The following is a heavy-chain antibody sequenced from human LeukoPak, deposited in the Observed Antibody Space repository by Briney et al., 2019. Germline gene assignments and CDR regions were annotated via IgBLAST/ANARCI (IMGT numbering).Heavy chain of an antibody. CDR2: INHSGST. V-gene: IGHV4-34*01. J-gene: IGHJ4*02. Sequence: SETLSLTCAVYGGSFSGYYWSWIRQPPGKGLEWIGEINHSGSTNYNPSLKSRVTISVDTSKNQFSLKLNSVTAADTAVYYCARGGDSSSYQDYWGQGTLVTVSS. D-gene: IGHD6-13*01. CDR3: ARGGDSSSYQDY. CDR1: GGSFSGYY.